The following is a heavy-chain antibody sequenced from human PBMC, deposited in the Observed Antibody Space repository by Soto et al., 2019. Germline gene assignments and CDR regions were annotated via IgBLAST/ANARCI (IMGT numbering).Heavy chain of an antibody. D-gene: IGHD2-15*01. CDR1: GGTFSSYA. Sequence: QVQLVQSGAEVKKPGSSVKVSCKASGGTFSSYAISWVRQAPGQGLEWMGGIIPIFGTANYAQKFQGRVTITADESTSKAYMELSSLRSEDTAVYYCARDRCSGGSCYPDYWGQGTLVTVSS. J-gene: IGHJ4*02. V-gene: IGHV1-69*12. CDR3: ARDRCSGGSCYPDY. CDR2: IIPIFGTA.